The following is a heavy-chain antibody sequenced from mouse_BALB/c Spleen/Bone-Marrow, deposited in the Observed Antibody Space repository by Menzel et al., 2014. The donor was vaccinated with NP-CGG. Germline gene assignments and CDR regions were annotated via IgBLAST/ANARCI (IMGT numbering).Heavy chain of an antibody. CDR2: ILPGSGST. V-gene: IGHV1-9*01. CDR3: ARRGISWFAY. Sequence: QVQLKESGAELMKPGASVKISCKATGYTFSSYWIEWVKQRPGHGLEWIGEILPGSGSTNYNEKFKGKATFTADTSSNTAYMQLGSLTSEDSAVYYCARRGISWFAYWGQGTLVTVSA. CDR1: GYTFSSYW. J-gene: IGHJ3*01.